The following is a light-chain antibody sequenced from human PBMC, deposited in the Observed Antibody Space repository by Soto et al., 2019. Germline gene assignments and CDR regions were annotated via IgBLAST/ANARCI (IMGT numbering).Light chain of an antibody. V-gene: IGKV1-33*01. CDR3: QQYDNLPPFT. J-gene: IGKJ3*01. Sequence: DIQMTQSPSSLSASVGDRVTITCQASQDISNYLNWYRQKPGKAPKLLIYDASNLETGVTSRFSGSGSGTDFTFTISSLQSEDIATYYCQQYDNLPPFTFGPGTKVDIK. CDR2: DAS. CDR1: QDISNY.